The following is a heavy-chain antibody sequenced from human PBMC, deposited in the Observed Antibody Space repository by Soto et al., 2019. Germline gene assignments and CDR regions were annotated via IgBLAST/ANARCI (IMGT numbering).Heavy chain of an antibody. CDR1: GESFSRYY. Sequence: SETLSLRCGVYGESFSRYYWRWMRKHPGKGLEWIGEINHSGSTNYNPSLKSRVTISVDTSKNQFSLRLSSLTAADTAVYYCARGTRYNWNSAAYGGQGTLVTVSS. CDR2: INHSGST. J-gene: IGHJ4*02. V-gene: IGHV4-34*01. CDR3: ARGTRYNWNSAAY. D-gene: IGHD1-7*01.